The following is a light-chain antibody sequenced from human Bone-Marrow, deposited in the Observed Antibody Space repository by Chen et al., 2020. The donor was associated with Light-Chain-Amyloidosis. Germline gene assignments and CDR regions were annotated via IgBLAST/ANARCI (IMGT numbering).Light chain of an antibody. V-gene: IGLV3-25*03. Sequence: SYQLTQPPSVSVSPGQTARITCSGDALPKQYVYWFQHKPGQAPVLVMYKDNERPSGIPERFSGSSSGTTVTLTISRVQTEDEADYYCQSTDSTATYGVFGGGTQLTVL. CDR2: KDN. CDR3: QSTDSTATYGV. CDR1: ALPKQY. J-gene: IGLJ3*02.